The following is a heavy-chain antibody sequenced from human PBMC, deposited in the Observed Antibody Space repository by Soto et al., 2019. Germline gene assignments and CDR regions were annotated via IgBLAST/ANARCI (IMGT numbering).Heavy chain of an antibody. D-gene: IGHD5-18*01. CDR1: GFTFDDYA. Sequence: GGSLRLSCAASGFTFDDYAMHWVRQAPGKGLEWVSGISWNSGSIGYADSVKGRFTISRDNAKNSLYLQMNSLRAQDTALYYCATPMVDSYGSAFDIWGQGTMVTVSS. J-gene: IGHJ3*02. CDR2: ISWNSGSI. V-gene: IGHV3-9*01. CDR3: ATPMVDSYGSAFDI.